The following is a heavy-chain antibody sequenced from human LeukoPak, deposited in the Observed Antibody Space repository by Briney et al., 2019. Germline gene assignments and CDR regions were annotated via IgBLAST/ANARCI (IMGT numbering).Heavy chain of an antibody. Sequence: SETLSLTCTVSGGSISSYYWSWIRQPPGKGLEWIGYIYYSGSTNYNPSLKSRVTISVDTSKNQFSLKLSSVTAADTAVYYCARVQYSPGAFDIWGQGTMVTVPS. CDR2: IYYSGST. CDR1: GGSISSYY. CDR3: ARVQYSPGAFDI. D-gene: IGHD2-21*01. V-gene: IGHV4-59*01. J-gene: IGHJ3*02.